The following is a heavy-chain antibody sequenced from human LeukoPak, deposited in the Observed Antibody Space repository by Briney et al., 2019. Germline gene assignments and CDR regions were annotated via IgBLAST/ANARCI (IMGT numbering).Heavy chain of an antibody. V-gene: IGHV1-18*01. Sequence: GASVKVSCKASGYTFTSYGISWVRQAPGQGLEWMGWISAYNGSTNYAQKLQGRVTMTTDTSTSTAYMELRSLRSDDTAVYYCARVSPRGYCSSTSCYAGGFDPWGQGTLVTVSS. J-gene: IGHJ5*02. CDR3: ARVSPRGYCSSTSCYAGGFDP. CDR1: GYTFTSYG. CDR2: ISAYNGST. D-gene: IGHD2-2*03.